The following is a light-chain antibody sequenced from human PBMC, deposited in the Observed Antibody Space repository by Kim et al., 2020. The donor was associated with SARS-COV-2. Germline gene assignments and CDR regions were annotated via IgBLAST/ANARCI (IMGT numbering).Light chain of an antibody. CDR2: DAS. Sequence: EIVLTQSPATLSLSPGERATLSCRASQSVSSYLAWYQQKPGQAHRLLIYDASNRATGIPARFSGSGSGTDFTLTISSLEPEDFAVYYCQQRSNWPPRGTFGQGTKVDIK. V-gene: IGKV3-11*01. CDR1: QSVSSY. CDR3: QQRSNWPPRGT. J-gene: IGKJ1*01.